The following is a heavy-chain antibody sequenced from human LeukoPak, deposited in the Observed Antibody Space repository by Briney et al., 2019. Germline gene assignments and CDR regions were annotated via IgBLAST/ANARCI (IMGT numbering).Heavy chain of an antibody. Sequence: SETLSLTCTVSGGSISSSSYHWGWIRQPPGKGLEWIVSIYYSGSTYYNPSLKSRVTISVDTSKNQFSLKLSSVTAADTAVYYCASQTYYYDSSGYGGLDYWGQGTLVTVSS. CDR3: ASQTYYYDSSGYGGLDY. CDR2: IYYSGST. V-gene: IGHV4-39*01. CDR1: GGSISSSSYH. D-gene: IGHD3-22*01. J-gene: IGHJ4*02.